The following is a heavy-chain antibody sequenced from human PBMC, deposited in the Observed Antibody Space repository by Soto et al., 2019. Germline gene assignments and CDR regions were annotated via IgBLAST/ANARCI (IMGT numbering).Heavy chain of an antibody. J-gene: IGHJ4*02. Sequence: SVKVSCKASGFTFTSSAFQWVRQARGQRLEWIGWIAVGSGYTNYAQRFQDRVTLTRDMSTATTYMELSRLTSEDTAIYYCAADATAWQQMVPYDYWGKGTLVTVSS. CDR3: AADATAWQQMVPYDY. CDR2: IAVGSGYT. D-gene: IGHD2-8*01. CDR1: GFTFTSSA. V-gene: IGHV1-58*01.